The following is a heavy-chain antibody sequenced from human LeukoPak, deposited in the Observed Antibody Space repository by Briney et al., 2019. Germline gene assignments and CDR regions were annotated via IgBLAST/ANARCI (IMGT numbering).Heavy chain of an antibody. CDR1: GGSISSYY. J-gene: IGHJ4*02. Sequence: SETLSLTCTVSGGSISSYYWSWIRQPPGKGLEWIGYIYYSGTTNYNPSLKSRVTISVDTSKNQFSLKLRSVTAADTAVYYWVRGVYIAAAQYGYWGQGTLVTVSS. CDR3: VRGVYIAAAQYGY. CDR2: IYYSGTT. D-gene: IGHD6-13*01. V-gene: IGHV4-59*01.